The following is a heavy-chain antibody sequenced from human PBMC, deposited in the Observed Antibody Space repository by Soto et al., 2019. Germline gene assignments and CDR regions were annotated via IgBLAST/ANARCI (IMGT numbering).Heavy chain of an antibody. CDR1: GFSFSNPW. D-gene: IGHD2-15*01. Sequence: PGGSLRLSCAASGFSFSNPWMDWVRQAPGKGLEWVARIKSKTEGETTDYAAPVRGRFTISRDDSKNTLYLQMNSLKTEDTAVYYCTTVVSQWSPAYWGQGTLVTVSS. CDR3: TTVVSQWSPAY. V-gene: IGHV3-15*07. CDR2: IKSKTEGETT. J-gene: IGHJ4*02.